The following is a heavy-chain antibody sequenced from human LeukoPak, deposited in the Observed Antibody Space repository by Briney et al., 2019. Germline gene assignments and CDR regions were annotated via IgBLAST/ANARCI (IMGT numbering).Heavy chain of an antibody. V-gene: IGHV3-30*04. J-gene: IGHJ3*02. D-gene: IGHD3-22*01. CDR1: GFTFSSYA. CDR3: ARDSIPRALYYYDSSGYGWAFDI. CDR2: ISYDGSNK. Sequence: GGSLRLSCAASGFTFSSYAMHWVRQAPGKGLEWVAVISYDGSNKYYADSVKGRFTISRDNSKNTLYLQMNSLRAEDTAVYYCARDSIPRALYYYDSSGYGWAFDIWGQGTMVTVSS.